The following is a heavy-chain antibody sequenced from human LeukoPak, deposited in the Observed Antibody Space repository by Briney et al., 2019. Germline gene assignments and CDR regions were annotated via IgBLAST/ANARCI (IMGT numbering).Heavy chain of an antibody. CDR3: AKCQGDQQLVLYYFYHGMDV. D-gene: IGHD6-13*01. V-gene: IGHV3-23*01. CDR1: GFSVSSHA. J-gene: IGHJ6*02. CDR2: SIGSGGST. Sequence: AGSLSLSWPASGFSVSSHAVSWVRHPPGNGLEWDSASIGSGGSTYYADSVKGRLTISRDNSKNTLYLQANSLRAEDTAVYYCAKCQGDQQLVLYYFYHGMDVWGQGTMVIVSS.